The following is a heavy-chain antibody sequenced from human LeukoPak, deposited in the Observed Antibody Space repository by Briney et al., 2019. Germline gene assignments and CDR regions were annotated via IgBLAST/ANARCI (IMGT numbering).Heavy chain of an antibody. Sequence: SETLSLTCSVSGGSIRSGDFYWSWIRQTAGKGLEWLGRIYASGSPSYNPSPKGRLSMSVAPSRNHFSLQLTSVTAADTAVYFCARAGYYDSSRNWFDTWGQGTLVTVSS. J-gene: IGHJ5*02. D-gene: IGHD3-22*01. CDR1: GGSIRSGDFY. CDR3: ARAGYYDSSRNWFDT. CDR2: IYASGSP. V-gene: IGHV4-61*02.